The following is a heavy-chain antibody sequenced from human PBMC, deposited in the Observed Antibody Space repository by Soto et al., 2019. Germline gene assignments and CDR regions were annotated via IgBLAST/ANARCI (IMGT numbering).Heavy chain of an antibody. J-gene: IGHJ4*02. D-gene: IGHD5-18*01. V-gene: IGHV4-30-4*01. Sequence: QVQLQESGPGLVKPSQTLSLTCTVSGGSISSGDYYWSWIRQPPGKGLEWIGYIYYSGSTYYNPSIKCRXXISVDTSKNQFSLKLSSVTAADTAVYYCASTSFGYSYGYRYWGQGTLVTVSS. CDR2: IYYSGST. CDR3: ASTSFGYSYGYRY. CDR1: GGSISSGDYY.